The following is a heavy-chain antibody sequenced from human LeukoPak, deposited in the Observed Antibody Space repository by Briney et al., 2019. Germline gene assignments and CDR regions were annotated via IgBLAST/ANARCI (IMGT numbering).Heavy chain of an antibody. CDR3: ARGPSSTMVRGGLDV. D-gene: IGHD3-10*01. V-gene: IGHV4-34*01. Sequence: SETLSLTCAVYGGSFSGYYWSWIRQPPGKGLEWIGGINHSGSTNYNPSLKNLVTISVDTSKNQFSLKLSSVTAADTAVYYCARGPSSTMVRGGLDVWGKGTTVSLCS. CDR2: INHSGST. J-gene: IGHJ6*04. CDR1: GGSFSGYY.